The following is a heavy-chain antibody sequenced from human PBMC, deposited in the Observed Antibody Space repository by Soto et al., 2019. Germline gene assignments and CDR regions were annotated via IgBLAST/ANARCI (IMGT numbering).Heavy chain of an antibody. CDR1: GFTFSSYS. Sequence: GGSLRLSCAASGFTFSSYSMNWVRQAPGKGLEWVSYISSSSSTIYYADSVKGRFTISRDNAKNSLYLQMNSLRAEDTAVYYCARDVVPFVITMVRGFNMEVWGEGTTVTVSS. D-gene: IGHD3-10*01. CDR3: ARDVVPFVITMVRGFNMEV. J-gene: IGHJ6*03. V-gene: IGHV3-48*01. CDR2: ISSSSSTI.